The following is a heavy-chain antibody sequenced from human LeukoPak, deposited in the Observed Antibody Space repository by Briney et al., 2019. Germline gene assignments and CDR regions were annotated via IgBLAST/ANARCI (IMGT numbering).Heavy chain of an antibody. CDR3: ARDAPLVCSSTSCYGDAFDI. V-gene: IGHV4-61*02. CDR1: GGSISSGGYY. D-gene: IGHD2-2*01. Sequence: PSETLSLTCTVSGGSISSGGYYWSWIRQPAGKGLEWIGRIYTSGSTNYNPSLKSRVTISVDTSKNQFSLKLSSVTAADTAVYYCARDAPLVCSSTSCYGDAFDIWGQGTMVTVSS. J-gene: IGHJ3*02. CDR2: IYTSGST.